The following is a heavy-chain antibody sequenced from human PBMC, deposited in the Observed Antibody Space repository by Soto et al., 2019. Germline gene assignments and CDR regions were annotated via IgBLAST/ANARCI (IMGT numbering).Heavy chain of an antibody. Sequence: LRLSCKASGFTFSDHEMTWVRQAPGKGLEWIAYISASGGTTYHADHVRGRFTISRDNAKNTLYLRMNSLRAEDTALYYCERDPRTPIQAVASDYWGQGTLVTVSS. CDR1: GFTFSDHE. CDR2: ISASGGTT. V-gene: IGHV3-48*03. J-gene: IGHJ4*02. CDR3: ERDPRTPIQAVASDY. D-gene: IGHD2-2*02.